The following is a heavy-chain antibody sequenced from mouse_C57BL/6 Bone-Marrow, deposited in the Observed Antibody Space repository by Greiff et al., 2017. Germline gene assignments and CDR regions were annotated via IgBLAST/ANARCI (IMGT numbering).Heavy chain of an antibody. CDR3: AREITTVVFDY. CDR2: ISSGSSTI. V-gene: IGHV5-17*01. J-gene: IGHJ2*01. D-gene: IGHD1-1*01. Sequence: EVNVVESGGGLVKPGGSLKLSCAASGFTFSDYGVHWVRQAPEKGLEWVAYISSGSSTIYYADTVKGRFTISRDNAKNTLFLQMTSLRSEDTAMYYCAREITTVVFDYWGQGTTLTVSS. CDR1: GFTFSDYG.